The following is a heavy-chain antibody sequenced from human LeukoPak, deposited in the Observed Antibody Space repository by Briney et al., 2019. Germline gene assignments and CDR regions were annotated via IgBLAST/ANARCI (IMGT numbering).Heavy chain of an antibody. D-gene: IGHD2-2*01. Sequence: PGGSLRLSCAASGFTSSSYGMHWVRQAPGKGLEWVAFIRYDGSNKYYADSVKGRFTISRDNSKNTLYLQMNSLRAEDTAVYYCAKDGSLNGYCSSTSCYGYYYYYMDVWGKGTTVTVSS. CDR2: IRYDGSNK. CDR1: GFTSSSYG. CDR3: AKDGSLNGYCSSTSCYGYYYYYMDV. V-gene: IGHV3-30*02. J-gene: IGHJ6*03.